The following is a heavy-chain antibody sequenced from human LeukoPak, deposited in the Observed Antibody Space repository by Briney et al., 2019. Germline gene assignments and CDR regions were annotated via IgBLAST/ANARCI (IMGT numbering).Heavy chain of an antibody. D-gene: IGHD3-10*01. CDR1: GGSISSGHYW. Sequence: SETLSLTCTVSGGSISSGHYWWGWIRQPPGKGLDWIGEIHHRGTTYYNPSLRSRVTISVDTSKNQFSLRLTSVTAADTAVYYCARVTYNGYQHFDYWGQGNLVTVS. CDR3: ARVTYNGYQHFDY. V-gene: IGHV4-39*07. J-gene: IGHJ4*02. CDR2: IHHRGTT.